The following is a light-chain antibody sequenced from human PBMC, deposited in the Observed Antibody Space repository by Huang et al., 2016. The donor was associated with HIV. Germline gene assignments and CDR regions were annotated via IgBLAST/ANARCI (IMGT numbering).Light chain of an antibody. CDR1: QKMNHY. Sequence: DILLIQSPATLSLSPGERATLSCKASQKMNHYLAGYQQTPGQAPKPLIDGASTRAPDTPARCRGSGSGTDVTLTITNLEPEDFAVYFCQQRSNWPPFTFGPGTKVDRK. J-gene: IGKJ3*01. CDR3: QQRSNWPPFT. V-gene: IGKV3-11*01. CDR2: GAS.